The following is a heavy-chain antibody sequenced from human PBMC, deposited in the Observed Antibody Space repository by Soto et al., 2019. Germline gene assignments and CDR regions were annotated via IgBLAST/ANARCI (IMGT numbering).Heavy chain of an antibody. J-gene: IGHJ5*02. D-gene: IGHD3-22*01. Sequence: PGGSLRLSCAASGFTFSSYAMSWVRQVPGKGLEWVSGISGSGGSTYYVDSVKGRFTISRDNSENTVYLQINSLRAEDTALYYCAKDTAYDTLRGFDPWGQGTLVTVSS. CDR2: ISGSGGST. CDR1: GFTFSSYA. V-gene: IGHV3-23*01. CDR3: AKDTAYDTLRGFDP.